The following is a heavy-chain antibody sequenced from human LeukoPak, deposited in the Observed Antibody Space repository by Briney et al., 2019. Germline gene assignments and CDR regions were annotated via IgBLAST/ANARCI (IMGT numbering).Heavy chain of an antibody. D-gene: IGHD6-6*01. Sequence: ASVKVSCKASGGTFSSYAISWVRQAPGQGLEWMGWINAGNGNTKYSQEFQGRVTITRDTSASTAYMELSSLRSEDMAVYYCARGSSSSYAFDIWGQGTMVTVSS. CDR1: GGTFSSYA. CDR2: INAGNGNT. J-gene: IGHJ3*02. V-gene: IGHV1-3*03. CDR3: ARGSSSSYAFDI.